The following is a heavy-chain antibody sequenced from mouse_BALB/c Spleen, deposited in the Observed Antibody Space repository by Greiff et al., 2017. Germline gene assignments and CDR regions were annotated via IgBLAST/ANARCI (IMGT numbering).Heavy chain of an antibody. CDR3: ASTGTQAWFAY. CDR2: IWSGGST. Sequence: QVQLKESGPGLVQPSQSLSITCTVSGFSLTSYGVHWVRQSPGKGLEWLGVIWSGGSTDYNAAFISRLSISKDNSKSQVFFKMNSLQANDTAIYYCASTGTQAWFAYWGQGTLVTVSA. J-gene: IGHJ3*01. CDR1: GFSLTSYG. D-gene: IGHD4-1*01. V-gene: IGHV2-2*02.